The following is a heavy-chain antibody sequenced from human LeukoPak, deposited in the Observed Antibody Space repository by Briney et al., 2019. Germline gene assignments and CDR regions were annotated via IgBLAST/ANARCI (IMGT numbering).Heavy chain of an antibody. Sequence: PSQTLSLTCTVSGGSISSGDYYWSWIRQPPGKGLEWIGYIYYSGSTYYNPSLKSRVTISVDTSKNQFSLKLSSVTAADTAVYYCARTPYSSGWYADGAFDIWGQGTMVTVSS. J-gene: IGHJ3*02. CDR3: ARTPYSSGWYADGAFDI. CDR2: IYYSGST. D-gene: IGHD6-19*01. CDR1: GGSISSGDYY. V-gene: IGHV4-30-4*08.